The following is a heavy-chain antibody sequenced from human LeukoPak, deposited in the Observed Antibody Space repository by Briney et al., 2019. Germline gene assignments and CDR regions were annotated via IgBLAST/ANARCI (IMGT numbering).Heavy chain of an antibody. CDR3: ARRSGYSSGWYVWFDP. V-gene: IGHV4-39*01. D-gene: IGHD6-19*01. CDR2: IYYSGST. CDR1: GGSISSSSYY. Sequence: SETLSLTCTVSGGSISSSSYYWGWIRQPPGKGLEWIGSIYYSGSTYYNPSLKSRVTISVDTSKNQLSLKLSSVTAADTAVYYCARRSGYSSGWYVWFDPWGQGTLVTVSS. J-gene: IGHJ5*02.